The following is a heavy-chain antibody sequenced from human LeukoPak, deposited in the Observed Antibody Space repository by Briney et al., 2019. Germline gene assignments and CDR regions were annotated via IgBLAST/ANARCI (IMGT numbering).Heavy chain of an antibody. V-gene: IGHV4-34*01. J-gene: IGHJ4*02. CDR1: GGSFSDYY. CDR3: AGSIAARLDY. CDR2: IKHSGST. Sequence: SETLSLTCAVYGGSFSDYYWSWIRQPPGKGLEWIGEIKHSGSTNYNPSLKSRVTISVDTSKNQFSLKLSSVTAADTAVYYCAGSIAARLDYWGQGTLVTVSS. D-gene: IGHD6-6*01.